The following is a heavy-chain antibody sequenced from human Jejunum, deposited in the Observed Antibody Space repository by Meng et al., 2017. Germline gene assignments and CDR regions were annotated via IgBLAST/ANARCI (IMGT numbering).Heavy chain of an antibody. CDR2: IHYIGSA. CDR1: GGSISGGDYY. D-gene: IGHD3-22*01. CDR3: ARERWEYYESSGFDS. Sequence: QVQLQESGPGLVKPSQTLSLTCTVSGGSISGGDYYWSCIRQPPGKCLEWIGYIHYIGSAFFHPSFKSRAAISVDTSNNQFSLKLNSVTAGDTAVYYCARERWEYYESSGFDSWGQGTLVTVSS. V-gene: IGHV4-30-4*01. J-gene: IGHJ4*02.